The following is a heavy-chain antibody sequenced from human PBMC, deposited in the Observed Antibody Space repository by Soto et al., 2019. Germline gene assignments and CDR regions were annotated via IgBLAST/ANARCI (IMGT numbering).Heavy chain of an antibody. V-gene: IGHV3-13*01. CDR3: ARAQDYGSGQRWRYYGMDV. CDR2: IGTAGDT. Sequence: RCIRKNKGKGLEWVSAIGTAGDTYYPGSVKGRFTISRENAKNSLYLQMNSLRAEDTAVYYCARAQDYGSGQRWRYYGMDVWGQGTTVTVSS. D-gene: IGHD3-10*01. J-gene: IGHJ6*02.